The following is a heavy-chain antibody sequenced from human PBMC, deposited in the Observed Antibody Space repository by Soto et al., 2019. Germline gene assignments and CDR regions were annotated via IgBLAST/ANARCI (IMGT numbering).Heavy chain of an antibody. J-gene: IGHJ4*02. CDR1: GFIFSDYS. V-gene: IGHV3-21*01. D-gene: IGHD6-13*01. Sequence: GGSLRLSCAASGFIFSDYSMNWVRQAPGKGLEWVSSISGSRGYIYYGDSVKGRFTISRDNAKNSVVLQMNNLRAEDTAVYYCARDWAAALDYWGPGTVVTVSS. CDR3: ARDWAAALDY. CDR2: ISGSRGYI.